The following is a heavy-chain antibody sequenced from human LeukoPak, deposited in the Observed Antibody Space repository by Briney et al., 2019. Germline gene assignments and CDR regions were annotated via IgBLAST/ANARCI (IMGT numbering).Heavy chain of an antibody. J-gene: IGHJ4*02. D-gene: IGHD1-14*01. CDR2: IYYSGST. Sequence: SSETLSLTCAVYDGSFSGYYWSWIRQPPGKGLEWIGYIYYSGSTNYNPSLKSRVTISVDTSKNQFSLKLSSVTAADTAVYYCARTNRESGGSYSDYWGQGTLVTVSS. CDR1: DGSFSGYY. CDR3: ARTNRESGGSYSDY. V-gene: IGHV4-59*01.